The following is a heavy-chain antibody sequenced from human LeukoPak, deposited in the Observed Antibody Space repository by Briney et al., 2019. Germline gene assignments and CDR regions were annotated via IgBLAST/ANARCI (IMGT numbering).Heavy chain of an antibody. J-gene: IGHJ6*03. Sequence: SETLSLTCAVSGYSISSGYYWGWIRQPPGKGLEWIGSIYHSGSTYYNPSLKSRVTISVDTSKNQFSLKLSSVTAADTAVYYCARESGSYLYYYYYYYMDVWGKGTTVTVSS. CDR2: IYHSGST. V-gene: IGHV4-38-2*02. D-gene: IGHD1-26*01. CDR1: GYSISSGYY. CDR3: ARESGSYLYYYYYYYMDV.